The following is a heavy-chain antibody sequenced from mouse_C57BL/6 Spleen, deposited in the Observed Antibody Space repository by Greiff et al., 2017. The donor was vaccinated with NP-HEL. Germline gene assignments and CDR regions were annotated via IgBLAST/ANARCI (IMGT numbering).Heavy chain of an antibody. Sequence: QVQLKQPGAELVKPGASVKMSCKASGYTFTSYWITWVKQRPGQGLEWIGDIYPGSGSTNYNEKFKSKATLTVDTSSSTAYMQLSSLTSEDSAVYYCARSPYYCGSSPYYFDCWGQGTTLTVSS. CDR3: ARSPYYCGSSPYYFDC. V-gene: IGHV1-55*01. CDR1: GYTFTSYW. J-gene: IGHJ2*01. D-gene: IGHD1-1*01. CDR2: IYPGSGST.